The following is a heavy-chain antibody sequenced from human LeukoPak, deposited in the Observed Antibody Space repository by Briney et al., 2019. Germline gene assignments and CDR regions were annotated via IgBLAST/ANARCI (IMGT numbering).Heavy chain of an antibody. V-gene: IGHV1-2*04. CDR1: GYTFTGYF. Sequence: ASVKVSCKASGYTFTGYFMHWVRQAPGQGLEWMGWINPNTGGTSYAQKFQGWVTMTKDTSISTAYMELSRLRSDDTAVYYCARGGYYYGSGSYRDAFDIWGQGTMVTVSS. CDR3: ARGGYYYGSGSYRDAFDI. D-gene: IGHD3-10*01. CDR2: INPNTGGT. J-gene: IGHJ3*02.